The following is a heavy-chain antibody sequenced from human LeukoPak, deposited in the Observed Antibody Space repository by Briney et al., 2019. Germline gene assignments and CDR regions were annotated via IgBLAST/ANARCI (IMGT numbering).Heavy chain of an antibody. Sequence: SVKVSCKASGGTFSSYAISWVRQSPGQGLEWMGGIIPIFGTANYAQKFQGRVTITRDTSASTAYMELSSLRSEDTAVYYCARSGSSWSVENWFDPWGQGALVTVSS. D-gene: IGHD6-13*01. CDR1: GGTFSSYA. J-gene: IGHJ5*02. CDR3: ARSGSSWSVENWFDP. V-gene: IGHV1-69*05. CDR2: IIPIFGTA.